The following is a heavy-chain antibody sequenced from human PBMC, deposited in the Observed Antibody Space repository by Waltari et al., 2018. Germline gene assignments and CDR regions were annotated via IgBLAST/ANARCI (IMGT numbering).Heavy chain of an antibody. CDR3: AKDKSSSLPYYGMDV. V-gene: IGHV3-9*01. J-gene: IGHJ6*02. CDR2: IRWNSGSI. D-gene: IGHD6-13*01. Sequence: EVQLVESGGGLVQPGRSLRLSCAASGFTFDDYAMHWVRQAPGKGLEWVSGIRWNSGSIGYADSVKGRFTISRDNAKNSLYLQMNSLRAEDTALYYCAKDKSSSLPYYGMDVWGQGTTVTVSS. CDR1: GFTFDDYA.